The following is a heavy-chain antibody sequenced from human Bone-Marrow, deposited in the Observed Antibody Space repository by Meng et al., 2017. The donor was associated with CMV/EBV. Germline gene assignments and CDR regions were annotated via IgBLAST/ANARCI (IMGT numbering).Heavy chain of an antibody. V-gene: IGHV3-53*01. J-gene: IGHJ4*02. CDR1: GFTVSSNY. Sequence: GESLKISCAASGFTVSSNYMSWVRQAPGKGLEWVSVIYSGGSTYYADSVKGRFTISRDNSKNTPYLQMNSLRAEDTAVYYCARSMYYYDSSGPYDYWGQGTLVTVSS. CDR3: ARSMYYYDSSGPYDY. D-gene: IGHD3-22*01. CDR2: IYSGGST.